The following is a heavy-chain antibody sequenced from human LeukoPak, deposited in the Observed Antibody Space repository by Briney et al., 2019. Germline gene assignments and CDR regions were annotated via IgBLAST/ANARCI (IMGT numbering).Heavy chain of an antibody. Sequence: WGSLTLSCAASGFPFDEHGMSWVRQPPGKGLEWVSGFNWNGASTGYAASVKGRFTIFRDNAKNSLYLQMNSLRAEDTAVYYCARVQRWGYSNYFDYWGQGTLVTVSS. V-gene: IGHV3-20*04. J-gene: IGHJ4*02. D-gene: IGHD4-11*01. CDR3: ARVQRWGYSNYFDY. CDR1: GFPFDEHG. CDR2: FNWNGAST.